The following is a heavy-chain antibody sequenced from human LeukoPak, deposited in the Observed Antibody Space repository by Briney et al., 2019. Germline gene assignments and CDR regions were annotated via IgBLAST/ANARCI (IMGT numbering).Heavy chain of an antibody. J-gene: IGHJ5*02. D-gene: IGHD2-21*02. V-gene: IGHV3-11*01. Sequence: GGSLRLSCAASGFTFSDYYMSWIRQAPGKGLEWVSYISTSGSTIYYADSLKGRFTISRDNAKNSLYLQMNSLRAEDTAVYYCVRGGCGADCYSDWFDLWGQGTLVTVSS. CDR3: VRGGCGADCYSDWFDL. CDR2: ISTSGSTI. CDR1: GFTFSDYY.